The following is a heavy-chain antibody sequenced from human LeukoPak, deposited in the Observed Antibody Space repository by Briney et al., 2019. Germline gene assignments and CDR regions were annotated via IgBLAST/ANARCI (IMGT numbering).Heavy chain of an antibody. V-gene: IGHV4-61*02. Sequence: SETLSLTCSVSGASVSSGGYYWSWIRQPAGKEMEWIGRINPSGDTNYNPSLKSRVTMSIQTSKNQLFLNLISVTAADTALYCCARGFSTGWYFDPWGRGTQVTVSS. CDR3: ARGFSTGWYFDP. CDR2: INPSGDT. J-gene: IGHJ2*01. CDR1: GASVSSGGYY. D-gene: IGHD6-19*01.